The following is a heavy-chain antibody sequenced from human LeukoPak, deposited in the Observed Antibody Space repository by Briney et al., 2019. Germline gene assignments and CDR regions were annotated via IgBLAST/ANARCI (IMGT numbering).Heavy chain of an antibody. J-gene: IGHJ5*02. V-gene: IGHV1-2*02. D-gene: IGHD3-9*01. CDR1: GYTFTGYY. CDR3: ARDRNNYDILTGYSRGWFDP. Sequence: ASVKVSCEASGYTFTGYYMHWVRQAPGQGLEWMGWINPNSGGTNYAQKFQGRVTMTRDTSISTAYMELSRLRSDDTAVYYCARDRNNYDILTGYSRGWFDPWGQGTLVTVSS. CDR2: INPNSGGT.